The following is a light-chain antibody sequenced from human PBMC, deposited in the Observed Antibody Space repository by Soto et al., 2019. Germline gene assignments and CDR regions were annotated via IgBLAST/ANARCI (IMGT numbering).Light chain of an antibody. J-gene: IGKJ2*01. CDR3: QQYGSSPHT. V-gene: IGKV3-20*01. CDR1: QSVSSSY. Sequence: EIVLTQSPGTLSLSPGERATLSCRASQSVSSSYLAWYQHKPGQAPRLLIYGASSRGTGIPDRFSGSGSGTDFTLTISRLAPEDFAVYYCQQYGSSPHTFGQGTKLEIK. CDR2: GAS.